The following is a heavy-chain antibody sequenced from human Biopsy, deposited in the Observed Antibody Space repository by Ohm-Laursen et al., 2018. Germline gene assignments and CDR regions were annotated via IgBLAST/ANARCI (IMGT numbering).Heavy chain of an antibody. CDR2: INPNSGGT. J-gene: IGHJ2*01. D-gene: IGHD3-22*01. V-gene: IGHV1-2*02. Sequence: ASVKVSCKASGYTFTDSYMHWVRQAPGQGLEWMGWINPNSGGTNYAQKFQGRVTMTRDTSMSTAYMELNRLRSDDTAIYYCARDRGYYSDRTVPGYFDLWGRGTLVTVSS. CDR1: GYTFTDSY. CDR3: ARDRGYYSDRTVPGYFDL.